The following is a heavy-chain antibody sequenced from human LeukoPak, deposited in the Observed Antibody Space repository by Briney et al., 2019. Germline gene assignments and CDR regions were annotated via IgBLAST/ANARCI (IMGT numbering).Heavy chain of an antibody. CDR1: GGSFRGYY. J-gene: IGHJ4*02. Sequence: SETLSLTCAVYGGSFRGYYWSWIRQPPGKGLEWIGEINHSGSTNYNPSLKSRVTISVDTSKNQFSLKLSSVTAADTAVYYCARALDYYDSSGGIDYWGQGTLVTVSS. V-gene: IGHV4-34*01. CDR2: INHSGST. CDR3: ARALDYYDSSGGIDY. D-gene: IGHD3-22*01.